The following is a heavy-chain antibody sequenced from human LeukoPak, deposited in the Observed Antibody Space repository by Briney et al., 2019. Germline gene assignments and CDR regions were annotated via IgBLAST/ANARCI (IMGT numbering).Heavy chain of an antibody. J-gene: IGHJ6*02. CDR2: IKHSGNT. CDR3: ARGSLWFGELFRHYYYYYGMDV. D-gene: IGHD3-10*01. CDR1: GWALSGYY. Sequence: SGTLSLTCAVYGWALSGYYLSWIRPPPRKGLEWIGGIKHSGNTNNHPSLKGRVTISVDPSKNQFSLKLSSVTAADTAVYYCARGSLWFGELFRHYYYYYGMDVWGQGTTVTVSS. V-gene: IGHV4-34*01.